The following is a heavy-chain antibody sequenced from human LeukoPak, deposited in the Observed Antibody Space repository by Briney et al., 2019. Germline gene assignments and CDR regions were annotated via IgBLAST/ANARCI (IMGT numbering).Heavy chain of an antibody. D-gene: IGHD3-3*01. CDR3: ARYNTYYDFWSGYRHDAFDI. J-gene: IGHJ3*02. V-gene: IGHV4-38-2*01. CDR1: GYSISNGYY. Sequence: SETLSLTCAVSGYSISNGYYWTWIRQPPGKGLEWIGEINHSGGTNYNPSLKSRVTISVDTSKNQFSLKLSSVTAADTAVYYCARYNTYYDFWSGYRHDAFDIWGQGTMVTVSS. CDR2: INHSGGT.